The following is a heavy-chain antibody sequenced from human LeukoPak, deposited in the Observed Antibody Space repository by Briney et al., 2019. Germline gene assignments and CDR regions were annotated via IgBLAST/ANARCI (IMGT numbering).Heavy chain of an antibody. CDR1: GYTFTSYY. CDR3: ARVPSPHVLLWFGEARAMDV. CDR2: INPSGGST. Sequence: GASVKVSCKASGYTFTSYYMHWVRQAPGQGLEWMGIINPSGGSTSYAQKFQGRVTMTRDTSTSTVYMELSSLRSEDTAVYYCARVPSPHVLLWFGEARAMDVWGQGTTVTVSS. V-gene: IGHV1-46*01. J-gene: IGHJ6*02. D-gene: IGHD3-10*01.